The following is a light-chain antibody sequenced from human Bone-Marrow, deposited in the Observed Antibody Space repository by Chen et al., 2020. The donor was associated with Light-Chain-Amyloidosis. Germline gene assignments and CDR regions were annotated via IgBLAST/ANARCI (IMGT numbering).Light chain of an antibody. CDR2: EAT. Sequence: QSALTQPASVSGSPGRSITISCTGTSTDVGSYNLVSWYQQHPVKAPKLMIYEATKRPSWVSYRFSCSKSGNTASLTVSGLQAEDEADYYCCSYTGSSTWVFGGGTKLTVL. CDR3: CSYTGSSTWV. V-gene: IGLV2-23*01. CDR1: STDVGSYNL. J-gene: IGLJ3*02.